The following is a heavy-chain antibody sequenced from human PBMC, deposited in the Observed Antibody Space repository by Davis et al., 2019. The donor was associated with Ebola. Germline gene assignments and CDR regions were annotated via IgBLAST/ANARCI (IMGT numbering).Heavy chain of an antibody. V-gene: IGHV4-31*03. J-gene: IGHJ5*02. CDR1: GGSISSGGYY. D-gene: IGHD6-13*01. Sequence: LRLSCTVSGGSISSGGYYWSWIRQHPGKGLEWIGYIYYSGSTYYNPSLKSRVTISVDTSKNQFSLKLSSVTAADTAVYYCARERIAAAGLNLGFDPWGQGTLVTVSS. CDR3: ARERIAAAGLNLGFDP. CDR2: IYYSGST.